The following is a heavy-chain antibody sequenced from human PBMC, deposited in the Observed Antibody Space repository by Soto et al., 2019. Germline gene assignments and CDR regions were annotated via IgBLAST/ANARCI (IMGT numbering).Heavy chain of an antibody. V-gene: IGHV4-31*03. J-gene: IGHJ6*02. CDR3: ARDLGGLPSSSGSYNGLDV. Sequence: SETLSLTCTVSGGSLSSRGYYWGWIRQLPGKGLEWIGYIYYSGSTYYNPSLGSRVTMSVDTSKNQFSLKLRSVTAADTAVYYCARDLGGLPSSSGSYNGLDVWGQGTTVTVSS. D-gene: IGHD3-10*01. CDR1: GGSLSSRGYY. CDR2: IYYSGST.